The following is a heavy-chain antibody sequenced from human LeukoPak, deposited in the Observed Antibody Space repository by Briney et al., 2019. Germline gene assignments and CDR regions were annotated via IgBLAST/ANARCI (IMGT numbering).Heavy chain of an antibody. Sequence: SPSETLSLTCAVYGGSFSGYYWSWIRQPPGKGLEWIGEINHSGSTNYNPSLKSRVTISVDTSKNQFSLKLSSVTAADTAVYYCARGHPTNYFDYWGQGTLVTVSS. V-gene: IGHV4-34*01. CDR2: INHSGST. CDR3: ARGHPTNYFDY. CDR1: GGSFSGYY. J-gene: IGHJ4*02.